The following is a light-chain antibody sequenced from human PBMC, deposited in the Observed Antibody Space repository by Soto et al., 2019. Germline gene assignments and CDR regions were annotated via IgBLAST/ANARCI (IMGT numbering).Light chain of an antibody. CDR1: QSVSSSF. CDR2: GAS. Sequence: EIVLTQSPGTLSLSPGERATLSCRASQSVSSSFVACYQQKPGQAPRLLIYGASSRATGIPDRFSGSGSGTDFTLTISRLEPEDFAVYYCQQYGSSPFTFGPGTKVDIK. V-gene: IGKV3-20*01. J-gene: IGKJ3*01. CDR3: QQYGSSPFT.